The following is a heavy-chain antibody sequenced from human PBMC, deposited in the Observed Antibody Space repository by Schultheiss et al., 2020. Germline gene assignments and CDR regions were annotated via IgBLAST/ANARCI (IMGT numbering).Heavy chain of an antibody. Sequence: TLSLTCSVSGVSVSTSAYYWGWIRQPPGKALEWLALIYWDDDKRYSPSLKSRLTISKDTSKSQVVLTMTNMDPVDTATYYCARPVLRYFDWSPYYFDYWGQGTLVTVSS. J-gene: IGHJ4*02. V-gene: IGHV2-5*02. CDR2: IYWDDDK. D-gene: IGHD3-9*01. CDR3: ARPVLRYFDWSPYYFDY. CDR1: GVSVSTSAYY.